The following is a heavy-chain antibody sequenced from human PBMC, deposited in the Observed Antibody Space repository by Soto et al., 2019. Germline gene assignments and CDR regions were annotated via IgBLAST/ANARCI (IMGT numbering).Heavy chain of an antibody. J-gene: IGHJ5*02. Sequence: WGSLRLSCAASGFTFISYAITFVRHSPVKWLEWVSGISGGGGVSTYYADSVKGRFTISRDNSMNTLYLQMNRLRAEDTAVYYCAKDAISMVRGVNNWFDPWGQGTLVTVSS. D-gene: IGHD3-10*01. CDR1: GFTFISYA. V-gene: IGHV3-23*01. CDR2: ISGGGGVST. CDR3: AKDAISMVRGVNNWFDP.